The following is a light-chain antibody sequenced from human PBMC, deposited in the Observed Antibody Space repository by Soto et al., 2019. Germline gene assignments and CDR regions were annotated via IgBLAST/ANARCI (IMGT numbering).Light chain of an antibody. J-gene: IGKJ2*01. CDR1: QFIDSN. Sequence: EIVMTQSPATLSVSPGDRATLSCRASQFIDSNLAWYQQKPGQAPRLLIYGASTRATGFPARFSGSGSGTEFTLTISSLQSEDFAVYYCLHYNNWPYTFGQGNKLEIK. CDR3: LHYNNWPYT. V-gene: IGKV3-15*01. CDR2: GAS.